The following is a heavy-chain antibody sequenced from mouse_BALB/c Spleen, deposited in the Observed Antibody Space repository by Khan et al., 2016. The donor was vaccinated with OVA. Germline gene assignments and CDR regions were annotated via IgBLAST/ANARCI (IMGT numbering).Heavy chain of an antibody. J-gene: IGHJ3*01. Sequence: EVELVESGGDLVKPGGSLKLSCAASGFTFSTYGMSWVRQTPDKRLEWVATASTGGGYTYYPDSVKGRFTISRDNAKNTLYLQMSSLKSEDTAMFYCARLAYYYDSEGFAYWGQGTLVTVSA. CDR3: ARLAYYYDSEGFAY. D-gene: IGHD1-1*01. V-gene: IGHV5-6*01. CDR2: ASTGGGYT. CDR1: GFTFSTYG.